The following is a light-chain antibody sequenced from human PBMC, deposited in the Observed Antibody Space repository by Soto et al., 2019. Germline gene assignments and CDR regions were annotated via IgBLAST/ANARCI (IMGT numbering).Light chain of an antibody. Sequence: QSALTQPASVSGSPGQSITISCTGTSSDIGGYSYVSWYQQHPGKAPKLMIYAVSDRPSGVSNRFSGSKSGNTASLTISGLQAEDEADYYCSSYTSSTTLYVFGTGTKLTVL. CDR2: AVS. J-gene: IGLJ1*01. CDR1: SSDIGGYSY. V-gene: IGLV2-14*03. CDR3: SSYTSSTTLYV.